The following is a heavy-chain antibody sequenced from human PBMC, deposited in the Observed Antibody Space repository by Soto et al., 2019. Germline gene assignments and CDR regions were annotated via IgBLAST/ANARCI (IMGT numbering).Heavy chain of an antibody. CDR1: GFTFTSYA. J-gene: IGHJ4*02. CDR3: AKVSDRYGSGSYDY. CDR2: ISGTGGST. V-gene: IGHV3-23*01. Sequence: GGSLRLSCAASGFTFTSYAMSWVRQAPEKGLEWVSTISGTGGSTYYADSVKGRFTISRDNSKNTLYLQMNSLRAEDTAIYYCAKVSDRYGSGSYDYWGQGTLVTVSS. D-gene: IGHD3-10*01.